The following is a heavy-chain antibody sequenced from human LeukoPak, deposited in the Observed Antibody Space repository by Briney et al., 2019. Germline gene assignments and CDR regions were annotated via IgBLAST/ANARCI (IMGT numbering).Heavy chain of an antibody. J-gene: IGHJ4*02. CDR1: GFTFSSYA. CDR2: ISGSGGST. D-gene: IGHD3-22*01. Sequence: GGSLRLSCAASGFTFSSYAMSWVRQAPGKGLEWVSAISGSGGSTYYADSVKGRFTISRHNSKNTLYLQMNSLRAEDTAVYYCAKRETYYYDSSGYWLDYWGQGTLVTVSS. CDR3: AKRETYYYDSSGYWLDY. V-gene: IGHV3-23*01.